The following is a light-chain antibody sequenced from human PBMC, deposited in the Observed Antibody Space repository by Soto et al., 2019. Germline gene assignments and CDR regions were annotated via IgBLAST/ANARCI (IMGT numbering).Light chain of an antibody. J-gene: IGKJ1*01. CDR3: QKYDSAPRT. V-gene: IGKV1-27*01. CDR1: QGISNY. Sequence: DIQMTQSPSSLSASLGDRVTITCRASQGISNYLAWYQVKPGKVPNLLIYTASTLQSGVPSRFSGSGSGTDFTLTISSLQPEDVATYYCQKYDSAPRTFXQGTKVDI. CDR2: TAS.